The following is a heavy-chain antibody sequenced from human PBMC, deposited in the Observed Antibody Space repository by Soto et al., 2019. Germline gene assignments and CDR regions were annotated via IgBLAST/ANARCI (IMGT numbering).Heavy chain of an antibody. Sequence: LSGAGSRFTFSSSAMRWVRHAPGKGLEWFSAISGSGGSTYYEDSVKGRFTISRDNSKNTLYLQMNRLRAEDTAVYYCAKDISYGDYQFHRPFEYRGRGPLGIVSS. J-gene: IGHJ4*02. CDR3: AKDISYGDYQFHRPFEY. CDR2: ISGSGGST. D-gene: IGHD4-17*01. CDR1: RFTFSSSA. V-gene: IGHV3-23*01.